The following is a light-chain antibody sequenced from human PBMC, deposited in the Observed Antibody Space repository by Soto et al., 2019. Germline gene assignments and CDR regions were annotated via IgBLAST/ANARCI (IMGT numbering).Light chain of an antibody. J-gene: IGKJ1*01. CDR3: QQYYSTPWT. Sequence: DIVMTQSPDSLAVSLGERATINCKSSQSVLYSSNNKNYLAWYQQKPGQPPKLLIYWASTRESGVPERFSGSGSGTDFTLTISSLQAEDVAVYYCQQYYSTPWTFGQGTKVEIE. V-gene: IGKV4-1*01. CDR1: QSVLYSSNNKNY. CDR2: WAS.